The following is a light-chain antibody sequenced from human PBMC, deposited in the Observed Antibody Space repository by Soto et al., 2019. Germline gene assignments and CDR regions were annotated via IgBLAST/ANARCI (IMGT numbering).Light chain of an antibody. CDR1: SSDVGGYTY. Sequence: QSALTQPPSASGSPGQSVAISCTGTSSDVGGYTYVSWYQHHPGKAPKLMIYEVTHRPSGVSNRFSGSKSGNTASLTISGLQAEDEADYYCSSYTSSSTLVFGTGTKLTVL. V-gene: IGLV2-14*01. CDR2: EVT. J-gene: IGLJ1*01. CDR3: SSYTSSSTLV.